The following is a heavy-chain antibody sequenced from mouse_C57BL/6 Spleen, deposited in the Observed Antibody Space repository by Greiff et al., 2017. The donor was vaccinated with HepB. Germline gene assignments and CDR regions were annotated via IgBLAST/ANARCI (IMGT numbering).Heavy chain of an antibody. V-gene: IGHV3-8*01. D-gene: IGHD1-1*01. J-gene: IGHJ2*01. CDR3: ARSTTVVAGFDY. CDR1: GYSITSDY. CDR2: ISYSGST. Sequence: VQLQQSGPGLAKPSQTLSLTCSVTGYSITSDYWNWIRKVPGNKLEYMGYISYSGSTYYNPALKSRISITRDTSKNKYYLQLISVTTEDTATYYCARSTTVVAGFDYWGQGTTLTVSS.